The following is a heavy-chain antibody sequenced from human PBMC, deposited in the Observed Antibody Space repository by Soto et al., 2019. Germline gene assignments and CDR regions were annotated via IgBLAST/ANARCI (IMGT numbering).Heavy chain of an antibody. CDR3: AKPTNYDILTGYYLD. V-gene: IGHV3-9*01. J-gene: IGHJ4*02. Sequence: GGSLRLSCAASGFTFDDYAMHWVRQAPGKGLEWVSGISWNSGSIGYADSVKGRFTISRDNAKNSLYLQMNSLRAEDTALYYCAKPTNYDILTGYYLDWGQGTLVTVSS. D-gene: IGHD3-9*01. CDR1: GFTFDDYA. CDR2: ISWNSGSI.